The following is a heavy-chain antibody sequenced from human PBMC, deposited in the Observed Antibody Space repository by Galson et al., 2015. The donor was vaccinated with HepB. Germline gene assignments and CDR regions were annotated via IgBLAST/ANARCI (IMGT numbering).Heavy chain of an antibody. Sequence: SLRLSCAASGLSLSSCWMSWVRQAPGKGPEWVANIKQDGSQKFYVDSVKGRFTISRDNAKNSLFLQMNDLRADDTAVYYCARGSSAYGDTADLWGQGTLVTVSS. V-gene: IGHV3-7*03. CDR3: ARGSSAYGDTADL. CDR1: GLSLSSCW. CDR2: IKQDGSQK. D-gene: IGHD4-17*01. J-gene: IGHJ5*02.